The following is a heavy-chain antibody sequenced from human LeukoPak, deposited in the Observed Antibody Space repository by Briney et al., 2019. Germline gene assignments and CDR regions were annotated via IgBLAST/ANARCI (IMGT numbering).Heavy chain of an antibody. V-gene: IGHV4-39*07. Sequence: SETLSLTCTVSGGSISSSSYYWGWIRQPPGKGLEWIGSIYYSGSTYYNPSLKSRVTISVDTSKNQFSLKLSPVTAADTAVYYCARGLVVVPAALYYFDYWGQGTLVTVSS. CDR2: IYYSGST. CDR3: ARGLVVVPAALYYFDY. D-gene: IGHD2-2*01. CDR1: GGSISSSSYY. J-gene: IGHJ4*02.